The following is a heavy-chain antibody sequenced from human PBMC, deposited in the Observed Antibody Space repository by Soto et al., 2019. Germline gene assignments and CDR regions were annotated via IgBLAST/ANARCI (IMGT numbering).Heavy chain of an antibody. V-gene: IGHV3-23*01. CDR3: AKLGRVQLWLRPPNPQFDY. CDR2: ISGSGGST. D-gene: IGHD5-18*01. J-gene: IGHJ4*02. CDR1: GFSFSSLA. Sequence: GGSLRLSCAASGFSFSSLAMSWVRQAPGKGLEWVSSISGSGGSTYYADSVKGRFTISRDNSKNTLYLQMNSLRAEDTAVYYCAKLGRVQLWLRPPNPQFDYWGQGTLVTVSS.